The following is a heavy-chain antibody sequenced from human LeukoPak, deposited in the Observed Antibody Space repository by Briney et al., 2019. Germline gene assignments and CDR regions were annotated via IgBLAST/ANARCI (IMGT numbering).Heavy chain of an antibody. CDR2: INHSGST. Sequence: KPSETLSLTCAVYGGSFSGYYWSWIRQPPGKGLEWIGQINHSGSTNYNPSLKSRVTISVDTSKNQFSLKLSSVTAADTAVYYCARAGRWLQLRRYYYGMDVWGQGTTVTVSS. J-gene: IGHJ6*02. V-gene: IGHV4-34*01. CDR1: GGSFSGYY. D-gene: IGHD5-24*01. CDR3: ARAGRWLQLRRYYYGMDV.